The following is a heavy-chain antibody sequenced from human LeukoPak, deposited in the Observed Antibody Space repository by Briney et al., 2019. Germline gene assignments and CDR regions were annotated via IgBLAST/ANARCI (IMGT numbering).Heavy chain of an antibody. D-gene: IGHD3-10*01. Sequence: ASVKVSCKPSGYTFTDSYIHWVRQAPGVGLQWMGWISPNNGDTKYVEDFQDRVTMTRDTSINTAYMELTGLTPDDTAVYYCVRSPIGASAYWGRGTLVTVSS. J-gene: IGHJ4*02. CDR3: VRSPIGASAY. CDR2: ISPNNGDT. V-gene: IGHV1-2*02. CDR1: GYTFTDSY.